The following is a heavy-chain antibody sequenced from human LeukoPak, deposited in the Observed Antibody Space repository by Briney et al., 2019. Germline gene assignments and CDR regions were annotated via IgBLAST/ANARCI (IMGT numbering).Heavy chain of an antibody. J-gene: IGHJ4*02. V-gene: IGHV4-30-4*08. CDR1: GVSISSVPYY. CDR2: IYYSGST. Sequence: SETLSLTCSVSGVSISSVPYYWTWIRQPPGKGLEWIGYIYYSGSTYYNPSLKSRVTISVDTSKNQFSLKLSSVTAADTAVYYCARAPQYYYDSSGYSDYWGQGTLVTVSS. CDR3: ARAPQYYYDSSGYSDY. D-gene: IGHD3-22*01.